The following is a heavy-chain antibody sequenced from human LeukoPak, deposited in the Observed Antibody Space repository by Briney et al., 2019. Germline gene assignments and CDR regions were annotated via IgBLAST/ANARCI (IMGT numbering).Heavy chain of an antibody. D-gene: IGHD3-10*01. J-gene: IGHJ3*02. CDR1: GFAVSGNY. Sequence: GGSLRLSCAASGFAVSGNYMSWVRQAPGKGLEWVSVIYSGDSTYYADSVKGRFTISRDNSKNTLYLQMNSLRAEDTAVYYCANGYYYGSGSYYKEAFDIWGQGTMVTVSS. CDR2: IYSGDST. V-gene: IGHV3-53*05. CDR3: ANGYYYGSGSYYKEAFDI.